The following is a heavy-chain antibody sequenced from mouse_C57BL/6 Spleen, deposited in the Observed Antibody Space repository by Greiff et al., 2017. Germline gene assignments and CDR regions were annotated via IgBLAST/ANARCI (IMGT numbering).Heavy chain of an antibody. J-gene: IGHJ2*01. Sequence: EVQLQQSGPELVKPGASVKISCKASGYSFTGYYMNWVKQSPEKSLEWIGEINPSTGGTTYNQKFKAKATLTVDKSSSTAYMQLKSLTSEDSAVYYCARRGYYGSPPFDYWGQGTTLTVSS. CDR3: ARRGYYGSPPFDY. D-gene: IGHD1-1*01. CDR1: GYSFTGYY. CDR2: INPSTGGT. V-gene: IGHV1-42*01.